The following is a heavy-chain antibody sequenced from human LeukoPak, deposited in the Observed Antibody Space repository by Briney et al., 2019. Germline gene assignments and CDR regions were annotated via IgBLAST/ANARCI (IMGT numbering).Heavy chain of an antibody. CDR2: INSDGSIT. D-gene: IGHD5-12*01. J-gene: IGHJ3*02. Sequence: GGSLRLSCAASGFTFSSYWMHWVRQAPGKGLMWVSRINSDGSITNYADSVKGRFTISRDNAKNTLYLQMNSLRAEDTAVYYCARVRATFSPHFDNWGQGTMVTVSS. CDR3: ARVRATFSPHFDN. CDR1: GFTFSSYW. V-gene: IGHV3-74*01.